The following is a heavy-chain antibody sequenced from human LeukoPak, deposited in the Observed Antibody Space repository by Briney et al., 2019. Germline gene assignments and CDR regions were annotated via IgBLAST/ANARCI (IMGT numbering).Heavy chain of an antibody. V-gene: IGHV3-11*04. Sequence: GGSLRLSCAASGFTFSDYYMSWIRQAPGKGLEWVAYITGSGDIRSYLDSVKGRFTISRDNAKKSLYLQMNSLTVEDTALYYCARDYCSGSSCSKIQTLDSWGQGILVTVSS. CDR1: GFTFSDYY. CDR2: ITGSGDIR. J-gene: IGHJ4*02. CDR3: ARDYCSGSSCSKIQTLDS. D-gene: IGHD2-2*01.